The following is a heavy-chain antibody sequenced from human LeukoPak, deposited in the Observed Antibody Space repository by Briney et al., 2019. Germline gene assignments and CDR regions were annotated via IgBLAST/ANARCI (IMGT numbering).Heavy chain of an antibody. D-gene: IGHD2-2*01. Sequence: ASVKVSCKVVAYDFTGYYIHWVRQAPGQGLEWMGWINPNGGGTNFAQEFQGRVTMTRDTSINTVYMELNRLTSDDTAVYYCARDADATSALDYWGQGTLVTVSS. V-gene: IGHV1-2*02. CDR3: ARDADATSALDY. CDR1: AYDFTGYY. J-gene: IGHJ4*02. CDR2: INPNGGGT.